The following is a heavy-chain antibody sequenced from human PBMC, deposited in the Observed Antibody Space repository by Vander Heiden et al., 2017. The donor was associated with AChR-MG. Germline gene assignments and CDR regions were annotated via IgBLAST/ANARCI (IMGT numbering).Heavy chain of an antibody. CDR3: ARERIAAAGYYYGMDV. Sequence: QVQLQESGPGLVKPSQTLSLTCTVSGGSISSGGYYWSWLRQHPGKGLEWIGYIYYSGSTYYNPSLKSRVTISVDTSKNQFSLKLSSVTAADTAVYYCARERIAAAGYYYGMDVWGQGTTVTVSS. D-gene: IGHD6-13*01. V-gene: IGHV4-31*03. CDR2: IYYSGST. CDR1: GGSISSGGYY. J-gene: IGHJ6*02.